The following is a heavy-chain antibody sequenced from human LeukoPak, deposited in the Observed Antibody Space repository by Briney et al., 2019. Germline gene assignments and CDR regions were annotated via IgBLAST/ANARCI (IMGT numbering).Heavy chain of an antibody. CDR2: IYGSGST. V-gene: IGHV4-59*08. CDR3: ARNVGWYTHDT. Sequence: ASETLSLTCTVSGDSLSSHYWSGIRQPPGKGREWIGYIYGSGSTHYDPSLRSRVTISEDTSKNQFSLKLTSVTAADTAVYYCARNVGWYTHDTWGQGALVTVSS. J-gene: IGHJ5*02. CDR1: GDSLSSHY. D-gene: IGHD6-19*01.